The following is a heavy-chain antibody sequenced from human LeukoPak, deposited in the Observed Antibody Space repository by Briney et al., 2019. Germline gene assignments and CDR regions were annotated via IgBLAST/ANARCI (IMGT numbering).Heavy chain of an antibody. Sequence: ASVKVSCKASGYIFTSYGISWVRQAPGQGLEWMGWISAYNANTKYAQNLQGRVTLTTDTSTSTAYMELRSLRSDDTAVYYCAREMPAAAGSDAFDIWGQGTRVTVSS. CDR3: AREMPAAAGSDAFDI. D-gene: IGHD6-13*01. V-gene: IGHV1-18*01. J-gene: IGHJ3*02. CDR2: ISAYNANT. CDR1: GYIFTSYG.